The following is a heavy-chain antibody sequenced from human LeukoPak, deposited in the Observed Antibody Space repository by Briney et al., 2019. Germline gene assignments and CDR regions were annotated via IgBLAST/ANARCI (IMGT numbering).Heavy chain of an antibody. Sequence: SQTLSLTCAISGDSVSSNSVTWNWIRQSPSRGLEWLGRTYYRSKWYHDYAVSVRSRITINPDTSTNQFSLHLNSVTPEDTAVCYCARGVVAPGTVSFDYWGQGTLVTVSS. CDR2: TYYRSKWYH. J-gene: IGHJ4*02. CDR3: ARGVVAPGTVSFDY. D-gene: IGHD6-13*01. CDR1: GDSVSSNSVT. V-gene: IGHV6-1*01.